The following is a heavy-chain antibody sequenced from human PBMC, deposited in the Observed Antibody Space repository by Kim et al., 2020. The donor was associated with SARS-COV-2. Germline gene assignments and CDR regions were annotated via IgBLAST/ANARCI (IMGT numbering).Heavy chain of an antibody. CDR2: MFYGGST. J-gene: IGHJ3*02. CDR1: GGSVSQYY. CDR3: ARMGPAESDDYLSGGRNAFAI. Sequence: SETLSLTCTVSGGSVSQYYWSWIRQTPGKGLEWIGYMFYGGSTNYNPSLMGRVTISIDSVKKHLSQNLRAVPAADKAVDYWARMGPAESDDYLSGGRNAFAIWGLGRMASVSA. V-gene: IGHV4-59*02. D-gene: IGHD3-16*01.